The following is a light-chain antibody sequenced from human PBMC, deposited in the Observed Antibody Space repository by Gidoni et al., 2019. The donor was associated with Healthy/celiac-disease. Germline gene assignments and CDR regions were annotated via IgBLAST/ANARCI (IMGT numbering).Light chain of an antibody. Sequence: NQMTQSPSSLSASVGDRVTITCRASQSISSYLNWYQQKPGKAPKLLIYAASSLQSGVPSRFSGSGSGTDFTLTISSLQPEDFATYYCQQSYSTPFTFGPGTKVDIK. CDR3: QQSYSTPFT. J-gene: IGKJ3*01. CDR2: AAS. CDR1: QSISSY. V-gene: IGKV1-39*01.